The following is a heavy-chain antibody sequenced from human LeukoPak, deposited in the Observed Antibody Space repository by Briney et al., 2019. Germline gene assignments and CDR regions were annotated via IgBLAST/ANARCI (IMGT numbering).Heavy chain of an antibody. J-gene: IGHJ6*02. CDR2: ISSSSSYI. D-gene: IGHD2-15*01. Sequence: KPGRSLRLSCAASGFTFDDYAMHWVRQAPGKGLEWVSSISSSSSYIYYADSVKGRLTISRDNAKNSLYLQMNSLRAEDTAVYYCARDPTPRYCSGGSCYTHYGMDVWGQGTTVTVSS. V-gene: IGHV3-21*01. CDR1: GFTFDDYA. CDR3: ARDPTPRYCSGGSCYTHYGMDV.